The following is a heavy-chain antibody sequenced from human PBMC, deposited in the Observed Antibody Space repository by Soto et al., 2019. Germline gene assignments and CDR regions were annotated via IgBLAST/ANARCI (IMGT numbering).Heavy chain of an antibody. CDR2: INPNSGGT. D-gene: IGHD1-26*01. Sequence: GASVKVSCKASGYTFTGYYMHWVRQAPGQGLEWMGWINPNSGGTNYAQKFQGWVTMTRDTSISTAYMELSRLRSDDTAVYYCARNQIVGATSFDYWGQGTLVTVSS. CDR1: GYTFTGYY. CDR3: ARNQIVGATSFDY. J-gene: IGHJ4*02. V-gene: IGHV1-2*04.